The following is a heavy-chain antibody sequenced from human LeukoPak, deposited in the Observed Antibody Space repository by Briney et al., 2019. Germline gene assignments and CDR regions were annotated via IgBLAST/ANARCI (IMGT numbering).Heavy chain of an antibody. Sequence: PLETLSLTCTVSGGSISSYYWSWIRQPPGKGLEWIGNIYYSGSTNYNPSLKSRVTISVDTSKNQVSLKLTSVTAADTAVYYCAKGMITFGGVIVGYYYYMDVWGKGTTVTVSS. J-gene: IGHJ6*03. CDR1: GGSISSYY. CDR3: AKGMITFGGVIVGYYYYMDV. D-gene: IGHD3-16*02. CDR2: IYYSGST. V-gene: IGHV4-59*01.